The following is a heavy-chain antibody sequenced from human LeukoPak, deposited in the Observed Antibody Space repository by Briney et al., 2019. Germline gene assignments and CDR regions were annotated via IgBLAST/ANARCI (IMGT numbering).Heavy chain of an antibody. CDR3: ARDQDYGSGSYRDY. CDR2: ISAYNGNT. Sequence: ASVTVSCTASGYTFTSYGISWVRQAPGQGLERMGWISAYNGNTNYAQKLQGRVTMTTDTSTSTAYMELRSLRSDDTAVYYCARDQDYGSGSYRDYWGQGTLVTVSS. J-gene: IGHJ4*02. D-gene: IGHD3-10*01. CDR1: GYTFTSYG. V-gene: IGHV1-18*01.